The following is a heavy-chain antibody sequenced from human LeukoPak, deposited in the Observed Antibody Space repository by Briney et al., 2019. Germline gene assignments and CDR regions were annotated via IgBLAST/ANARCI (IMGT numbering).Heavy chain of an antibody. D-gene: IGHD6-13*01. J-gene: IGHJ5*02. CDR3: ARKAAAGTWFDP. V-gene: IGHV3-21*01. CDR1: GFTFSSYS. Sequence: GGSLRLSCAASGFTFSSYSMNWVRQAPGKGLEWVSSISSSSSYIYYADSVKGRFTISRDNAKNSLYLQMNSLRAEDTAVYYCARKAAAGTWFDPWGQGTLVTVSS. CDR2: ISSSSSYI.